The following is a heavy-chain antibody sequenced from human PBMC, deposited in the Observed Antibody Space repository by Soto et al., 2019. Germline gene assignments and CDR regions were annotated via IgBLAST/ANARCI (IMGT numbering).Heavy chain of an antibody. CDR1: GGLIRSGDYY. V-gene: IGHV4-30-4*01. J-gene: IGHJ5*02. Sequence: PSVMLSLNCIVAGGLIRSGDYYRSWIRQPPGKGLVWIGYIYYSGSTYYNPSLKSRVTIAVDTSKNQFSLKLRSVTAADTAVYYCARETQSESYCSRTSCYEVGAYNWFDPWGQGTLVTVSS. CDR2: IYYSGST. D-gene: IGHD2-2*01. CDR3: ARETQSESYCSRTSCYEVGAYNWFDP.